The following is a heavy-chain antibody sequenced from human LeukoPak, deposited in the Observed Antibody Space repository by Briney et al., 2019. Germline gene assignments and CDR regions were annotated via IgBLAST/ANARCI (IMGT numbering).Heavy chain of an antibody. D-gene: IGHD4-17*01. J-gene: IGHJ4*02. CDR2: ISGSGGDT. CDR1: GFSFSTYA. Sequence: GGSLRLSCAASGFSFSTYAMSWVRQAPGKGLEWVSGISGSGGDTYYVDSVKGRFTISRDNSKNTLYLQINTLRAEDTAVYHCAKVFQSGDLFVTDDWGQGTLVTVSS. CDR3: AKVFQSGDLFVTDD. V-gene: IGHV3-23*01.